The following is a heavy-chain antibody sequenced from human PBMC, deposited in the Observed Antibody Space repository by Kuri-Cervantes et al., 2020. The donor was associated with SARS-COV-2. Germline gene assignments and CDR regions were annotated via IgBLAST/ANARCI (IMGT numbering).Heavy chain of an antibody. CDR2: IKQDGSEK. CDR1: GATFSSYW. J-gene: IGHJ4*02. CDR3: ARDHNDFWSGYYPLDY. Sequence: GGSLRLSCAASGATFSSYWMRWVRQAPGKGLEWVANIKQDGSEKYYVDSVKGRFTISRDNAKNSLYLQMNSLRAEDTAVYYCARDHNDFWSGYYPLDYWGQGTLVTVSS. V-gene: IGHV3-7*01. D-gene: IGHD3-3*01.